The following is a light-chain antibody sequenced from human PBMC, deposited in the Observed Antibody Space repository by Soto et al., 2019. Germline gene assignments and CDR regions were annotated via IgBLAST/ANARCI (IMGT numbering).Light chain of an antibody. J-gene: IGLJ2*01. Sequence: QSALTQPASVSGSPGQSITISCTGTSNDVGGYNYVSWYQHYPGKAPKLIISEVSHRPSGVSNRSSGSKSGNTASLTISGLQAEDEADYYCSSYRRASTLYVIFGGGTKVTVL. CDR1: SNDVGGYNY. CDR2: EVS. CDR3: SSYRRASTLYVI. V-gene: IGLV2-14*01.